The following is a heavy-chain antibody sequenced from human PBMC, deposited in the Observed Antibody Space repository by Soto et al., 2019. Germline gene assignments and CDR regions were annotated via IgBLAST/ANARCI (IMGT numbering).Heavy chain of an antibody. D-gene: IGHD6-6*01. Sequence: PSETPSLTCTVSGGSISSYYWSWIRQPPGKGLEWIGCIYYSGSTNYNPSLKSRVTISVDTSKNQFSLKLSSVTAADTAVYYCAKDHLGRPSFYYYYMDVWGKGTTVTVSS. CDR3: AKDHLGRPSFYYYYMDV. V-gene: IGHV4-59*12. CDR2: IYYSGST. CDR1: GGSISSYY. J-gene: IGHJ6*03.